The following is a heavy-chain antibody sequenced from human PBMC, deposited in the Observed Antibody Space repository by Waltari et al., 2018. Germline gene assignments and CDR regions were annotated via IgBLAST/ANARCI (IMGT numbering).Heavy chain of an antibody. Sequence: QVHLAQSGPEVTKPGASVKVSCKTSGYTFDSYGISWVRQAPGQGLDWVGWISIYTGNTDYTPSLQCRISLATDKSTQTAYMHLWSLRSDDSAVYYCVRDRTYDSGCYLGEYWGQGTLITVSS. CDR2: ISIYTGNT. J-gene: IGHJ4*02. CDR1: GYTFDSYG. V-gene: IGHV1-18*01. CDR3: VRDRTYDSGCYLGEY. D-gene: IGHD3-22*01.